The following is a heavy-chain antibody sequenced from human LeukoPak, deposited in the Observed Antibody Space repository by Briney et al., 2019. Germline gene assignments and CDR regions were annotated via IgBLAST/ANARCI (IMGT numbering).Heavy chain of an antibody. D-gene: IGHD2-15*01. CDR1: GDTFHNYI. CDR3: ASFRLGSRAYPFDS. CDR2: IIPAFGTP. J-gene: IGHJ4*02. V-gene: IGHV1-69*05. Sequence: SSAKVSCKASGDTFHNYIVNWVRQAPGEGLEWLGRIIPAFGTPSYAMSFLGRVTVTTDESKTTVYLEMSSLRSDDTAVYYCASFRLGSRAYPFDSRGQGTLVTVSS.